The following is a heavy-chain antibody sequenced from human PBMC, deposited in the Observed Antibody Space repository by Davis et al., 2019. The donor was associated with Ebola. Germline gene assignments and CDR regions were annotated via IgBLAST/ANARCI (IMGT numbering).Heavy chain of an antibody. V-gene: IGHV2-5*01. D-gene: IGHD2-2*01. CDR3: AHSLYCSSTSCYDWYFDL. J-gene: IGHJ2*01. Sequence: SGPPLMHRTQLLTTPCPICGSSRSTSVEGVGCIRQPTEKALEWLALIYWNDDQRYSPSLKSRLTITKDTSKNQVVLTMTNMEPVDTATYYCAHSLYCSSTSCYDWYFDLWGRCTLVTVSS. CDR1: GSSRSTSVEG. CDR2: IYWNDDQ.